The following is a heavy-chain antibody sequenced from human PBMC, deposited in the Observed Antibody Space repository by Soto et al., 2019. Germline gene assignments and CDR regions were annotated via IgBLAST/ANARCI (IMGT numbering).Heavy chain of an antibody. CDR2: IYYSGST. CDR3: ARQYSGSYYYYYYGMDV. V-gene: IGHV4-39*01. CDR1: GGSISSSSYY. J-gene: IGHJ6*02. Sequence: PSETLSLTCTVSGGSISSSSYYWGWIRQPPGKGLEWIGSIYYSGSTYYNPSLKSRVTISVDTSKNQFSLKLSSVTAADTAVYYCARQYSGSYYYYYYGMDVWGQGTTVT. D-gene: IGHD1-26*01.